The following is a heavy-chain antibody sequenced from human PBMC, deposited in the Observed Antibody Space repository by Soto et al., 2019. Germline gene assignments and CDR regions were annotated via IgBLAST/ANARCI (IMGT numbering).Heavy chain of an antibody. CDR2: IIPIFGTA. Sequence: ASVKVSCKASGGTFSSYAISWVRQAPGQGLEWMGGIIPIFGTANYAQKFQGRVTITADESTSTAYMELSSLRSEDTAVYYCARDAVVTPTAFDIWGQGTMVTVSS. J-gene: IGHJ3*02. V-gene: IGHV1-69*13. CDR3: ARDAVVTPTAFDI. D-gene: IGHD2-21*02. CDR1: GGTFSSYA.